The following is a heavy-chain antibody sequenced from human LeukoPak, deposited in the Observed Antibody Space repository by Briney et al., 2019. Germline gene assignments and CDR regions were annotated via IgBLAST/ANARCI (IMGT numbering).Heavy chain of an antibody. CDR2: IYSGGT. CDR1: GGSIGRSSYY. J-gene: IGHJ4*02. V-gene: IGHV4-39*01. Sequence: PSETLSLTCSVCGGSIGRSSYYWGWTRQPPGKGLEWIGSIYSGGTYYNPSLKSRVTISVDTSRNQFSLKLGSVTAADTAVYYCARHGSIATGAFTYWGQGTLVTVSS. D-gene: IGHD6-13*01. CDR3: ARHGSIATGAFTY.